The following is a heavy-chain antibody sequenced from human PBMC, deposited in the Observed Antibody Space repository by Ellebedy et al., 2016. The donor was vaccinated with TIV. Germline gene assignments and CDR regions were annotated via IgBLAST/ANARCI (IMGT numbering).Heavy chain of an antibody. CDR2: IYYSGST. CDR3: ARDPFSCSGGSCYPTHFDY. J-gene: IGHJ4*02. CDR1: GGSISSGDYY. V-gene: IGHV4-30-4*01. Sequence: SETLSLTXTVSGGSISSGDYYWSWIRQPPGKGLEWIGYIYYSGSTYYNPSLKSRVTISVDTSKNQFSLKLSSVTAADTAVYYCARDPFSCSGGSCYPTHFDYWGQGTLVTVSS. D-gene: IGHD2-15*01.